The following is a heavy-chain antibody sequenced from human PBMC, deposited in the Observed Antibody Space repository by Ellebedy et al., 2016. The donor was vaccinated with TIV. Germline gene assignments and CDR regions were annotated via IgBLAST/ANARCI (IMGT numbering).Heavy chain of an antibody. CDR1: GYTFTSYA. J-gene: IGHJ3*02. V-gene: IGHV1-3*01. CDR3: ARDLLVDWNDPRAFAFDI. D-gene: IGHD1-1*01. CDR2: INAGNGNT. Sequence: ASVKVSCKASGYTFTSYAMHWVRQAPGQRLEWMGWINAGNGNTKYSQKFQGRVTITRDTSASTAYMELSSLRSEDTAVYYCARDLLVDWNDPRAFAFDIWGQGTMVTVSS.